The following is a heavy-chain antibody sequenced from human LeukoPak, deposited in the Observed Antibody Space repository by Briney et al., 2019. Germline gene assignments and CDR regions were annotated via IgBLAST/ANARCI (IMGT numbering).Heavy chain of an antibody. CDR2: IKSKTDGGTT. CDR3: TTRQELLYLDY. Sequence: PGGSLRLSCAASGFTFSNAWMSWVRQAPGKGLEWVGRIKSKTDGGTTDYAAPVKGRSTISRDDSKNTLYLQMNSPKTEDTAVYYCTTRQELLYLDYWGQGTLVTVSS. J-gene: IGHJ4*02. V-gene: IGHV3-15*01. D-gene: IGHD3-10*01. CDR1: GFTFSNAW.